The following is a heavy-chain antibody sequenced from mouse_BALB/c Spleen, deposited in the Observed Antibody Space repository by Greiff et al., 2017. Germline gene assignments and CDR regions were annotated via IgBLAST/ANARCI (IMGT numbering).Heavy chain of an antibody. D-gene: IGHD2-12*01. V-gene: IGHV1S137*01. Sequence: VKLVESGAELVRPGVSVKISCKGSGYTFTDYAMHWVKQSHAKSLEWIGVISTYYGDASYNQKFKGKATMTVDKSSSTAYMELARLTSEDSAIYYTAKGDSDSSAWCAYWGQGTLVTVSA. CDR1: GYTFTDYA. J-gene: IGHJ3*01. CDR3: AKGDSDSSAWCAY. CDR2: ISTYYGDA.